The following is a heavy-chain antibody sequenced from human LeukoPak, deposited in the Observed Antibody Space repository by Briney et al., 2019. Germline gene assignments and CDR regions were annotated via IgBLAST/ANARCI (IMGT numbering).Heavy chain of an antibody. CDR3: ARGEHSSSSTFDY. V-gene: IGHV4-4*09. J-gene: IGHJ4*02. CDR2: IYTSGST. D-gene: IGHD6-6*01. CDR1: GGSISSYY. Sequence: SETLSLTCTVSGGSISSYYWSWIRQPPGKGLEWIGYIYTSGSTNYNPSLKSRVTISVDTSKNQFSLKLSSVTAADTAVYYCARGEHSSSSTFDYWGQGTLVTVSS.